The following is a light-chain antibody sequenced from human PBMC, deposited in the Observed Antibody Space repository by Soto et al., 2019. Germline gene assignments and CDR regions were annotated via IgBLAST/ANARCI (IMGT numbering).Light chain of an antibody. Sequence: DIQMTQSPSSLSASVGDRVTITCRARQDINNYLNWYQQKPGKAPKLLIYDASNLETGVPSRFSRSGSGTDFTFTISSLQPEDIATYYCQQYDNLPPFTFGEGTRLEIK. J-gene: IGKJ5*01. CDR1: QDINNY. CDR3: QQYDNLPPFT. CDR2: DAS. V-gene: IGKV1-33*01.